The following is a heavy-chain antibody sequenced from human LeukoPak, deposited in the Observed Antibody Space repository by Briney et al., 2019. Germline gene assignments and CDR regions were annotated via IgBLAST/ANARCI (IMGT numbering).Heavy chain of an antibody. V-gene: IGHV5-51*01. CDR1: GSPFTSYW. CDR3: ARHVSSIVVVPAAAYRYNWFDP. D-gene: IGHD2-2*01. J-gene: IGHJ5*02. Sequence: GAPLQISCQGSGSPFTSYWIGWVRQLPGKGLEWMGIIYPGDSATTYSPSFQGQSTISADKSISTAYLQWSSLEASDTAMYYCARHVSSIVVVPAAAYRYNWFDPWGQGTLVTVSS. CDR2: IYPGDSAT.